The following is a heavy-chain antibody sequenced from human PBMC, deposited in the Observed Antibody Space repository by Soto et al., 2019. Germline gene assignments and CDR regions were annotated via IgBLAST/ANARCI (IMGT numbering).Heavy chain of an antibody. CDR3: VREGSGWYSRGSFDF. J-gene: IGHJ3*01. D-gene: IGHD6-19*01. Sequence: GGSRGLSYALSGFNFSNYVMNSVRQARGKGLEWVSVISGSGGGTYYADSVQGRFTISRDNSKNTLYLQMNSLRAEDTAIYYCVREGSGWYSRGSFDFWGRGTMVTVSS. V-gene: IGHV3-23*01. CDR2: ISGSGGGT. CDR1: GFNFSNYV.